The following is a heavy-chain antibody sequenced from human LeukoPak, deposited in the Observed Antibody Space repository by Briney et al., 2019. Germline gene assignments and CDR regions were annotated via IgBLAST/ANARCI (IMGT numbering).Heavy chain of an antibody. CDR2: ISSSSSTI. J-gene: IGHJ4*02. D-gene: IGHD5-12*01. CDR3: AREGARWLHLSFDY. Sequence: PGGSLRLSCAASGFTFSSYSMNWVRQAPGKGLEWVSYISSSSSTIYYADSVKGRFTISRDNAKNSLYLQMNSLRAEDTAVYYCAREGARWLHLSFDYWGQGTLVTVSS. CDR1: GFTFSSYS. V-gene: IGHV3-48*01.